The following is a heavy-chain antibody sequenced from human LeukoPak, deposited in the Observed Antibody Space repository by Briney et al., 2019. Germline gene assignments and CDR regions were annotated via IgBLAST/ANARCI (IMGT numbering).Heavy chain of an antibody. J-gene: IGHJ4*02. D-gene: IGHD6-13*01. Sequence: GGSLRLSCAASGFTFSTYAMSWVRQAPGKGLEWVPAITDSGGSTYYADSVKGWFTISRDNSKNTLYLQMNSLRAEDTAVYYCANTPPHSSSWARFDYWGQGTLVTVSS. CDR1: GFTFSTYA. V-gene: IGHV3-23*01. CDR2: ITDSGGST. CDR3: ANTPPHSSSWARFDY.